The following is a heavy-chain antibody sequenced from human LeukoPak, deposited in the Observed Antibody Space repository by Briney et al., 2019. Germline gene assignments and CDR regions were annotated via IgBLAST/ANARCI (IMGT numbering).Heavy chain of an antibody. CDR2: INPNSGGT. CDR1: GYTFTVYY. J-gene: IGHJ5*02. V-gene: IGHV1-2*06. D-gene: IGHD3-10*01. CDR3: ARSHTAAITMVRGAWFDP. Sequence: GASVKVSCKPSGYTFTVYYIHWVRHTPGQGLEWMGRINPNSGGTNYAQKLQSTVTLTRDTSISTPYIEQSRVRDDDTAVYYCARSHTAAITMVRGAWFDPWGQGTLVTVSS.